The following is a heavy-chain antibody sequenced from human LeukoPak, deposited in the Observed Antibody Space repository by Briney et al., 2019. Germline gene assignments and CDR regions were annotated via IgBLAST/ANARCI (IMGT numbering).Heavy chain of an antibody. Sequence: SETLSHTRCVSWVPICCYFWPWLRQPPGKGLEWIGYIYYSGSTNYNPSLKSRVTVSVDTYTNQFSLKLSSVTAAETAFYYGTRERIRIWGAFDAFDIWGQGTMVTVSS. CDR2: IYYSGST. CDR1: WVPICCYF. D-gene: IGHD3-3*01. V-gene: IGHV4-59*01. J-gene: IGHJ3*02. CDR3: TRERIRIWGAFDAFDI.